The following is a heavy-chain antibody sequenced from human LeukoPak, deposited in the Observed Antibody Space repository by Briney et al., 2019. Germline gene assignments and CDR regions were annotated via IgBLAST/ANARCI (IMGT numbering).Heavy chain of an antibody. CDR1: GFTFSDYY. J-gene: IGHJ6*04. CDR3: ARDRLVATRGQPGAYGMDV. V-gene: IGHV3-11*06. Sequence: GGSLRLSCAASGFTFSDYYMSWIRQAPGKGLEWVSYISSSSSYTNYADSVKGRFTISRDNAKNSLYLQMNGLRAEDTAVYYCARDRLVATRGQPGAYGMDVWGKGTTVTVSS. CDR2: ISSSSSYT. D-gene: IGHD5-12*01.